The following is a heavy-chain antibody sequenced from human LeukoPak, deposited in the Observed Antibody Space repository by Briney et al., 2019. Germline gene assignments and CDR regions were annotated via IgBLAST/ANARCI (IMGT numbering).Heavy chain of an antibody. CDR3: ARDLSGSLYFDY. V-gene: IGHV4-4*07. Sequence: SETLSLTCTVSGASISSYYYNWIRQTAGGGLEWIGRLYISGSTDYNPSLKSRVTISVDTSNNQFSLKLNSVTAADTAVYFCARDLSGSLYFDYWGQGVLVTVSS. CDR1: GASISSYY. CDR2: LYISGST. D-gene: IGHD3-10*01. J-gene: IGHJ4*02.